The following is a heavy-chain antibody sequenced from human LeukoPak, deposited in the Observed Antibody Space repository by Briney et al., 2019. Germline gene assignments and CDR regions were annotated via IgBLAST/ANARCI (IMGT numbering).Heavy chain of an antibody. CDR2: IIPIFGTA. V-gene: IGHV1-69*01. D-gene: IGHD4-23*01. CDR3: ARDYSGQSLFDY. J-gene: IGHJ4*02. CDR1: GGTFSSYA. Sequence: SVKVSCKASGGTFSSYAISWVRQAPGQGLEWMGGIIPIFGTASYAQKFQGRVTITADESTSTAYMELSSLRSEDTAVYYCARDYSGQSLFDYWGQGTLVTVSS.